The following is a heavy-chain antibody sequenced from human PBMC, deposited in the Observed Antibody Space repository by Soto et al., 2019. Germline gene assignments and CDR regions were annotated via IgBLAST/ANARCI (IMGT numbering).Heavy chain of an antibody. CDR1: GYTFTSYA. Sequence: ASVKVSCKASGYTFTSYAMHWVRQAPGQRLEWMGWINAGNGNTKYSQKFQGRVTITRDTSASTAYMELNSLRVEDTAVYYCARDEVRQKSAFDLWGQGTMVTV. D-gene: IGHD6-25*01. CDR3: ARDEVRQKSAFDL. V-gene: IGHV1-3*01. J-gene: IGHJ3*01. CDR2: INAGNGNT.